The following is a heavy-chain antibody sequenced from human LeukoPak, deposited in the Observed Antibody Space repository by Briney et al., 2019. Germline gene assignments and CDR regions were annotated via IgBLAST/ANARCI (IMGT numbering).Heavy chain of an antibody. J-gene: IGHJ4*02. V-gene: IGHV3-48*03. CDR2: ISPSGTTI. CDR1: GFTFSSYE. CDR3: ARDPRGPDY. Sequence: PGGSLRLSCAASGFTFSSYEMNWVRQAPGKGLEWISYISPSGTTIYYVDSVKGRFIISRDNAKDSLYLQMNSLRVEDTAVYYCARDPRGPDYWGQGTLVTVSS.